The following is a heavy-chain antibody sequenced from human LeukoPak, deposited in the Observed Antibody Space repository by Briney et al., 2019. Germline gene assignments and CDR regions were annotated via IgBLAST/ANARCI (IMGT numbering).Heavy chain of an antibody. V-gene: IGHV3-33*06. CDR2: IWYDGSNK. Sequence: GRSLRLSCAASGFTFSSYGMHWVRQAPGKGLEWVAVIWYDGSNKYYADSVKGRFTISRDNSKNTLYLQMNSLRAEDTAVYYCAKDLELLWFGEFEFDPWGQGTLVTVSS. CDR1: GFTFSSYG. J-gene: IGHJ5*02. D-gene: IGHD3-10*01. CDR3: AKDLELLWFGEFEFDP.